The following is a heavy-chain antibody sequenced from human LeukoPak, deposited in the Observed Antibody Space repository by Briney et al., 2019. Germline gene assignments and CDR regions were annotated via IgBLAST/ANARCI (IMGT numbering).Heavy chain of an antibody. CDR3: ARLLGYCSSTSCKGAFDI. Sequence: PSETLSLTCTVSGGSISSYYWSWIRQPPGKGLEWIGSIYHSGSTYYNPSLKSRVTISVDTSKNQFSLKLSSVAAADTAVYYCARLLGYCSSTSCKGAFDIWGQGTMVTVSS. V-gene: IGHV4-59*08. J-gene: IGHJ3*02. CDR2: IYHSGST. CDR1: GGSISSYY. D-gene: IGHD2-2*01.